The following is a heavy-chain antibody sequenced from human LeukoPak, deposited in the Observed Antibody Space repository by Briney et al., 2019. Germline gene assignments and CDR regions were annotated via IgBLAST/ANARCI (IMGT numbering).Heavy chain of an antibody. CDR2: ISSDGGST. V-gene: IGHV3-64*01. J-gene: IGHJ4*02. CDR3: ARGHYCGSTSCYAFDY. Sequence: GGSLRLSCAASGFTFSTYDMHWVRQAPGKGLEYVSSISSDGGSTYYAKSVKGRFTISRDIFENTLYLQMGSLRAEDMAVYYCARGHYCGSTSCYAFDYWGQGTLVTVSS. CDR1: GFTFSTYD. D-gene: IGHD2-2*01.